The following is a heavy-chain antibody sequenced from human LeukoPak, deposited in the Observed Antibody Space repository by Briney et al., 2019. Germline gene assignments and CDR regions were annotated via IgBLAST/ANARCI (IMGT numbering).Heavy chain of an antibody. CDR2: ISSTSYI. V-gene: IGHV3-21*01. CDR1: GFTFSSYI. CDR3: ARGSTVDTVATPLKY. Sequence: GGSLRLSCAASGFTFSSYIMNWVRQAPGKGLEWASSISSTSYIYYADSVKGRFTISRDNAKNSLYLQMNSLRAEDTAVYYCARGSTVDTVATPLKYWGQGTLVTVSS. J-gene: IGHJ4*02. D-gene: IGHD5-12*01.